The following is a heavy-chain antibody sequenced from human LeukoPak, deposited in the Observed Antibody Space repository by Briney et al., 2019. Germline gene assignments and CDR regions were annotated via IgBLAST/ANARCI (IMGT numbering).Heavy chain of an antibody. CDR2: IWYDGSNK. D-gene: IGHD2-15*01. CDR3: ARDRKYCSGGSGYFHWFDP. V-gene: IGHV3-33*01. Sequence: GGSLRLSCAASGFTFSSYGMHWVRQAPGKGLEWVAVIWYDGSNKYYADSVKGRFTISRDNSKNTLYLQMNSLRAEDTAVYYCARDRKYCSGGSGYFHWFDPWGQGTLVTVSS. CDR1: GFTFSSYG. J-gene: IGHJ5*02.